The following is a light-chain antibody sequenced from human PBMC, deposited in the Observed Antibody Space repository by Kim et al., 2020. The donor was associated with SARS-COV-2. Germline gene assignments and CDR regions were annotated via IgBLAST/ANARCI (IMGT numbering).Light chain of an antibody. Sequence: GQRVTISCSGSSSNIGRNSVNWYQHLPGAAPKLLIYTNDQRPSGVPDRFAGSKSDTSASLAVSGLQSEDEADYYCAAWDGSLNIWVFGTGTRLTVL. V-gene: IGLV1-44*01. CDR3: AAWDGSLNIWV. J-gene: IGLJ3*02. CDR1: SSNIGRNS. CDR2: TND.